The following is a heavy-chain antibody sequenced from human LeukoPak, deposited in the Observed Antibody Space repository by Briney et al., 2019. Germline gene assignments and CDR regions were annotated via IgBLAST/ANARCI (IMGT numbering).Heavy chain of an antibody. J-gene: IGHJ4*02. CDR3: ARGSSPLYFDY. CDR1: GGSISSSSYY. CDR2: IYYSGST. Sequence: PSETLSLTCTVSGGSISSSSYYWGWIRQPPGKGLEWIGSIYYSGSTYYNPSLKSRVTISVDTSKNQFSLKLSSVTAADTAVYYCARGSSPLYFDYWGQGTLVTVSS. V-gene: IGHV4-39*07. D-gene: IGHD5/OR15-5a*01.